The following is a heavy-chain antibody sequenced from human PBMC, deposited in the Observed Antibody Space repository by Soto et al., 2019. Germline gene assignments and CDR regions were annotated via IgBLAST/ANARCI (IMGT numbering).Heavy chain of an antibody. V-gene: IGHV3-15*07. D-gene: IGHD2-15*01. Sequence: GGSLRLSCTASGFNINNAWMNWVRQAPGKGLEWVGRINGEIDGGTTDYAAPVKGRFTISRDGSKNMLYLQMDSLKTEDTAVYYCARGDSPWGRGTTVTVSS. CDR1: GFNINNAW. CDR3: ARGDSP. CDR2: INGEIDGGTT. J-gene: IGHJ6*02.